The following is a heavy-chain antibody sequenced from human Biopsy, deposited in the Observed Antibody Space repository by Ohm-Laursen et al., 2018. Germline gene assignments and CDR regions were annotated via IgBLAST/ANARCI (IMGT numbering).Heavy chain of an antibody. Sequence: GASVKVSCKTSGYIFTSYEINWVRQATGQGLEWMGWMNPDSGNTGYAQNFQGRVTMTRNTSISTAYMELSSLRSEDTAVYFCARADPPLFYYGSGSSNWFDPWGQGTLVIVSS. J-gene: IGHJ5*02. V-gene: IGHV1-8*01. CDR2: MNPDSGNT. D-gene: IGHD3-10*01. CDR1: GYIFTSYE. CDR3: ARADPPLFYYGSGSSNWFDP.